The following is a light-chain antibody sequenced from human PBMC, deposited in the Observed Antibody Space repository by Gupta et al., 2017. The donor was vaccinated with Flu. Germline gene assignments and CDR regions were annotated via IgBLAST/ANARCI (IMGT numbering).Light chain of an antibody. CDR3: LAWDNNAWV. Sequence: SPGQTATGTCSRKELGDKFVCWYQQRPGQSPVLFIYKDDKRPSGIPERFSGSNSGNTATLTISGTQAMDDAYYYCLAWDNNAWVFGGGTKLTVL. V-gene: IGLV3-1*01. CDR2: KDD. CDR1: ELGDKF. J-gene: IGLJ3*02.